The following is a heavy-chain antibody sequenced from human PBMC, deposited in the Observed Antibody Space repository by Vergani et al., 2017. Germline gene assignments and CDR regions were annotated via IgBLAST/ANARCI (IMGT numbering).Heavy chain of an antibody. CDR1: GYTFTYRY. J-gene: IGHJ3*02. D-gene: IGHD5-24*01. V-gene: IGHV1-45*02. CDR2: ITPFNGNT. CDR3: AQILSKNGYNYDAFDI. Sequence: QMQLVQSGAEVKKTGSSVKVSCKASGYTFTYRYLHWVRQAPGQALEWMGWITPFNGNTNYAQKFQDRVTITRDRSMSTAYMELSSLRSEDTAMYYCAQILSKNGYNYDAFDIWGQGTMVIVSS.